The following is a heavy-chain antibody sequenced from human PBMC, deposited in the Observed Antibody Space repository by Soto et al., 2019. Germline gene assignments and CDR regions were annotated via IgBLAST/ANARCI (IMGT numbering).Heavy chain of an antibody. Sequence: GASLKVSCKASGYTFTGYDMHWVRQAPGQGLEWMGWINPNSGGTNYAQKFQGWVTMTRDTSISTAYMELSRLRSDDTAVYYCARGNRQHYKVTQFDYWGQGTLVTVSS. CDR2: INPNSGGT. CDR1: GYTFTGYD. D-gene: IGHD2-21*02. CDR3: ARGNRQHYKVTQFDY. V-gene: IGHV1-2*04. J-gene: IGHJ4*02.